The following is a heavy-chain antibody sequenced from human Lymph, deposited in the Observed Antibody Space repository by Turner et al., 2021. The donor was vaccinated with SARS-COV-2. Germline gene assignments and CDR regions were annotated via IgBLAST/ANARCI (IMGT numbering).Heavy chain of an antibody. V-gene: IGHV3-53*02. J-gene: IGHJ6*02. CDR2: IYSGGST. D-gene: IGHD1-1*01. CDR1: GFTVSSNY. CDR3: ARDLQLYGMDV. Sequence: EVQLWETGGGLIRPGGSLRLSCAASGFTVSSNYMTWVRQAPGKGLEWVSLIYSGGSTYYADSVKGRFTISRDNSKNTLYLQMNSLRAEDTAIYYCARDLQLYGMDVWGQGTTVTVSS.